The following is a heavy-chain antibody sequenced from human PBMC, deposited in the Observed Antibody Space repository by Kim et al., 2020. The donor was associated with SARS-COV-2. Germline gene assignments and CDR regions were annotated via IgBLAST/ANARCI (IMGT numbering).Heavy chain of an antibody. CDR3: AKKLDGGVEAGPDV. J-gene: IGHJ6*02. V-gene: IGHV3-30*18. CDR1: GFSFSIYG. CDR2: ISYEGSYI. Sequence: GGSLRLSCAASGFSFSIYGMHWVRQAPGKGLEWVAAISYEGSYIYYGDDVKGRFTISRDNSKNTLYLEMNSLRVEDTAVYYCAKKLDGGVEAGPDVWGRGTTVTVSS. D-gene: IGHD3-16*01.